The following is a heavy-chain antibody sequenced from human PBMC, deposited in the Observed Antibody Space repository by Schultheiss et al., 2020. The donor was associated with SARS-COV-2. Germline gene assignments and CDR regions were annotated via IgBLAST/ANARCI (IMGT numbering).Heavy chain of an antibody. J-gene: IGHJ4*02. CDR1: GYTFTGYY. D-gene: IGHD2-15*01. V-gene: IGHV1-2*02. CDR2: INPNSGGT. Sequence: ASVKVSCKASGYTFTGYYMHWVRQAPGQGLEWMGWINPNSGGTNYAQKFQGRVTITRNTSISTAYMELSSLRSEDTAVYYCARGPDVGCLLNWGQGTLVTVSS. CDR3: ARGPDVGCLLN.